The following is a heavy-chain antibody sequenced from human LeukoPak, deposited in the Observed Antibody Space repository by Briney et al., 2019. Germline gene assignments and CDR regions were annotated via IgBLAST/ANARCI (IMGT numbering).Heavy chain of an antibody. V-gene: IGHV4-61*02. CDR2: IYTSGST. J-gene: IGHJ4*02. CDR3: ARDGSRGSFYFHY. Sequence: PSQTLSLTCTVSGGSISSGSYYWSWIRQPAGKGLEWIGRIYTSGSTNYNPSLKSRVTISVDTSKNQFSLKLSSVTAADTAVYYCARDGSRGSFYFHYWGQGTLVTVSS. D-gene: IGHD3-10*01. CDR1: GGSISSGSYY.